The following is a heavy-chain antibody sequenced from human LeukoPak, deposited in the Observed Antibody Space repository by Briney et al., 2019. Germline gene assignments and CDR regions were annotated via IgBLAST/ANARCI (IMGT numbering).Heavy chain of an antibody. CDR3: AKDKLSNLAVGITLIY. D-gene: IGHD3-22*01. CDR2: ISWNSGSI. V-gene: IGHV3-9*01. Sequence: GGSLRLSCAASGFTFDDYAMHWVRQAPGKGLEWVSGISWNSGSIGYADSVKGRFTISRDNAKNSLYLQMNSLRAEDTALYYCAKDKLSNLAVGITLIYWGQGTLVTVSS. CDR1: GFTFDDYA. J-gene: IGHJ4*02.